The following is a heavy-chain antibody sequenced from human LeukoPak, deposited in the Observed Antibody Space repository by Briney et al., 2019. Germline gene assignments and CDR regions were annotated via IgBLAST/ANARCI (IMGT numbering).Heavy chain of an antibody. CDR2: IYHSVAT. CDR1: GGSISSGYY. Sequence: SETLSLTCTVSGGSISSGYYWGWIRQPPGKGLEWIGSIYHSVATYYNPSLKSRLTISVDTSKNQFSLKLSSVTAADTALYYCVVGSGYYYLDYWGQGAQVTVSS. J-gene: IGHJ4*02. D-gene: IGHD3-22*01. V-gene: IGHV4-38-2*02. CDR3: VVGSGYYYLDY.